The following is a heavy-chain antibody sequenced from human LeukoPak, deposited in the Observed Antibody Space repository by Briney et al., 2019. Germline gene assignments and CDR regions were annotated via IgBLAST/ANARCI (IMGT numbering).Heavy chain of an antibody. CDR1: GFTFITYA. V-gene: IGHV3-23*01. CDR2: ISGSGTGGRT. Sequence: PGGSLRLSCAASGFTFITYAMSWVRQAPGKWLEWVSGISGSGTGGRTYYADSVKGRFTISRDNSKNTLYLQMNSLRAEDTAVYYCAKAGSIRFDYWGQGTLVTVSS. J-gene: IGHJ4*02. CDR3: AKAGSIRFDY. D-gene: IGHD1-26*01.